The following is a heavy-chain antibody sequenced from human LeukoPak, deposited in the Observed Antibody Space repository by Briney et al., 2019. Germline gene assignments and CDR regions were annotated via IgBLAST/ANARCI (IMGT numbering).Heavy chain of an antibody. J-gene: IGHJ6*02. CDR3: AREGVVVPAAVPSYYYYGMDV. CDR1: GYTFTSYG. D-gene: IGHD2-2*01. Sequence: ASVKVSCKASGYTFTSYGISWVRQAPGQGLEWMGWISAYNGNTNYAQKLQGRVTMTTDTSTSTAYMELRSLGSDDTAVYYCAREGVVVPAAVPSYYYYGMDVWGQGTTVTVSS. V-gene: IGHV1-18*01. CDR2: ISAYNGNT.